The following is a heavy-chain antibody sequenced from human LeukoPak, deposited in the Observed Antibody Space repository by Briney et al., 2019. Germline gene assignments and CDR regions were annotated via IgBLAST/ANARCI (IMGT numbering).Heavy chain of an antibody. J-gene: IGHJ3*02. CDR1: GYSISSGYY. D-gene: IGHD1-26*01. CDR2: IYHSGST. V-gene: IGHV4-38-2*02. CDR3: ARDTVGARGAFDI. Sequence: PSETLSLTCAVSGYSISSGYYWGWIRQPPGKGLEWIGSIYHSGSTYYNPSLKSRVTMSVDTSKNQFSLKLSSVTAADTAVYYCARDTVGARGAFDIWGQGTMVTVSS.